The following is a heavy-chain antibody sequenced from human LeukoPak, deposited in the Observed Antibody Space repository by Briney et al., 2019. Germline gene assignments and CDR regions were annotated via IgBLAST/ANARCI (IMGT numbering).Heavy chain of an antibody. V-gene: IGHV4-34*01. D-gene: IGHD3-10*01. CDR2: INHSGST. CDR3: ARGLGGPPMVRRVTRPKGPFDY. Sequence: SQTLSLTCAVYGGSFSGYYWSWTRHPPGNGLEWIGEINHSGSTNYNPPLKSRLTISVVTSKNQFSLKLTSVTAADTAVYYCARGLGGPPMVRRVTRPKGPFDYWGQGTLVTVPS. CDR1: GGSFSGYY. J-gene: IGHJ4*02.